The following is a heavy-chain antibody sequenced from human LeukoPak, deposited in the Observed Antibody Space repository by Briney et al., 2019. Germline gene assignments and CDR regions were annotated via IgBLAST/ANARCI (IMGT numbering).Heavy chain of an antibody. CDR1: GFTFDDYA. Sequence: GGSLRLSCAASGFTFDDYAMHWVRQAPGKGLEWVSGISWNSGSIGYADSVKGRFTISRDNAKNSLYLRMNSLRAEDTALYYCAKDTDDFWSGAFDYWGQGTLVTVSS. D-gene: IGHD3-3*01. CDR3: AKDTDDFWSGAFDY. CDR2: ISWNSGSI. J-gene: IGHJ4*02. V-gene: IGHV3-9*01.